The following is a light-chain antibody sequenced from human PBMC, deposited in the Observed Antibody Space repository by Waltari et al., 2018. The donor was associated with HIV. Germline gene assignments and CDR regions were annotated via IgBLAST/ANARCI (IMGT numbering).Light chain of an antibody. Sequence: QSVLTQPPSVSGAPGQRVTISCTGSSSNIGAGYDVHWYQQLPGTAPKLLIYGNNNRPPGGPDRFSGSKAATSASLAITGLQAEDEADYYCQSYDSSLSGWVFGGGTKLTVL. J-gene: IGLJ3*02. V-gene: IGLV1-40*01. CDR3: QSYDSSLSGWV. CDR2: GNN. CDR1: SSNIGAGYD.